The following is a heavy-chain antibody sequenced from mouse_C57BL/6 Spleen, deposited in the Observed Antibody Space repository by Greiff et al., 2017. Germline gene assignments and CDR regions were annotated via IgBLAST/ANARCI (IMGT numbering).Heavy chain of an antibody. V-gene: IGHV1-76*01. Sequence: VQLQQSGAELVRPGASVKLSCKASGYTFTDYYINWVKQRPGQGLEWIARIYPGIGNTSYNEKFKGKATLTAEKSSSTAYMQLSSLTSEDSAVYFCARHLGPYYYAMDYWGQGTSVTVSS. D-gene: IGHD4-1*01. J-gene: IGHJ4*01. CDR3: ARHLGPYYYAMDY. CDR1: GYTFTDYY. CDR2: IYPGIGNT.